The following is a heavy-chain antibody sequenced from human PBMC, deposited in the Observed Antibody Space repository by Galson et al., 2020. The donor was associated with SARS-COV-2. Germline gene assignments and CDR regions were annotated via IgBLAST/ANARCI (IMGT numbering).Heavy chain of an antibody. CDR3: AKDSSLDGYCSGGSCYFGSNAFDI. Sequence: SCAASGFTFSSYGMHWVRQAPGKGLEWVAVIWYDGSNKYYADSVKGRFTISRDNSKNTLYLQMNSLRAEDTAVYYCAKDSSLDGYCSGGSCYFGSNAFDIWGQGTMVTVSS. CDR2: IWYDGSNK. V-gene: IGHV3-33*06. J-gene: IGHJ3*02. CDR1: GFTFSSYG. D-gene: IGHD2-15*01.